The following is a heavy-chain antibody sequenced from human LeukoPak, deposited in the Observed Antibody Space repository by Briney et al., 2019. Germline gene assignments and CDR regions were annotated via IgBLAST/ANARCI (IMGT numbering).Heavy chain of an antibody. J-gene: IGHJ4*02. Sequence: GGSLRVSCAASGFTFSSYAMSWVRQGPGKGLEWVSAISVSGNTYHADSVKGRFTISRDSYKNTLYLQMNSLRAEDAAVYYCAKAPVTTCSGAYCYPFDYWGQGTLVTVSS. CDR3: AKAPVTTCSGAYCYPFDY. D-gene: IGHD2-15*01. CDR2: ISVSGNT. V-gene: IGHV3-23*01. CDR1: GFTFSSYA.